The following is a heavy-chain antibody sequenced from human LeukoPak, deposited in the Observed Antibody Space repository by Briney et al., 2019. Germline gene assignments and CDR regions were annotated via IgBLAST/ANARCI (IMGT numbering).Heavy chain of an antibody. CDR3: ARPYGDYYFDY. J-gene: IGHJ4*02. CDR1: GFTFSSYA. Sequence: GGSLRLSCAASGFTFSSYAMHWVRQAPGKGLEWVAVISYDGSNKYYADSVKGRFTISRDNSKNTLYLQMNSLRAEDTAVYYCARPYGDYYFDYWGQGTLVTVSS. D-gene: IGHD4-17*01. CDR2: ISYDGSNK. V-gene: IGHV3-30-3*01.